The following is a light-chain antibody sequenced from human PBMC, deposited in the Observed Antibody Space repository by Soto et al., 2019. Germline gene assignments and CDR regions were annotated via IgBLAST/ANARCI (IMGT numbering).Light chain of an antibody. J-gene: IGKJ1*01. Sequence: DIQMTPSPSSLSASVGDRVTITFRASQSISSYLNWYQQKPGKAPKLLIYAASSLQSGVPSRFSGSGSGTEFTLTISSLQPDDFATYYCQQYNTDWWTFGQGTKVDIK. CDR2: AAS. V-gene: IGKV1-39*01. CDR3: QQYNTDWWT. CDR1: QSISSY.